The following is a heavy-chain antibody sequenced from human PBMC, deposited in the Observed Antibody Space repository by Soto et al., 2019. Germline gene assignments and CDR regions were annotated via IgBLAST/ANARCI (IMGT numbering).Heavy chain of an antibody. CDR3: AKQNTIFGVNNDFYYYGMDV. CDR1: GFTFSAYA. J-gene: IGHJ6*02. Sequence: PGGSLRLSCAASGFTFSAYAMSWVRQAPGEGLDWVSVISGSGDNTYYADSVKGRFTISRDNSKNTLYLQMSSLRAEDTAVYFCAKQNTIFGVNNDFYYYGMDVWGQGTTVSVS. CDR2: ISGSGDNT. V-gene: IGHV3-23*01. D-gene: IGHD3-3*01.